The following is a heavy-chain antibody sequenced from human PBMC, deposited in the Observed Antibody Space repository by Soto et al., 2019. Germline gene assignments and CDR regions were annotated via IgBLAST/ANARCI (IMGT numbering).Heavy chain of an antibody. J-gene: IGHJ6*02. CDR1: GGSFSGYY. CDR2: INHSGST. CDR3: ARGYNAVQQWLLIHYYYYYGMDV. D-gene: IGHD6-19*01. V-gene: IGHV4-34*01. Sequence: ETLSLTCAVYGGSFSGYYWSWIRQPPGKGLEWIGEINHSGSTNHNPSLKSRVTISVDTSKNQFSLKLSSVTAADTAVYYCARGYNAVQQWLLIHYYYYYGMDVWGQGTTVTVSS.